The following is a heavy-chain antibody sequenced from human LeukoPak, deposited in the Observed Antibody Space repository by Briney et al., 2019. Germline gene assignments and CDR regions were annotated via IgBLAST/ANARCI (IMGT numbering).Heavy chain of an antibody. V-gene: IGHV4-59*01. CDR2: VYYSGST. J-gene: IGHJ6*03. CDR3: ARVLGYCSGGSCYSYDGYYMDV. CDR1: GGSLSSSY. Sequence: SETLSLTCTVSGGSLSSSYWSWMRQPPGKGLEWIGYVYYSGSTNYNPSLKSRVTISVDTSKNQFYRQLSSVTAADTAEYYCARVLGYCSGGSCYSYDGYYMDVWGEGTTVTVS. D-gene: IGHD2-15*01.